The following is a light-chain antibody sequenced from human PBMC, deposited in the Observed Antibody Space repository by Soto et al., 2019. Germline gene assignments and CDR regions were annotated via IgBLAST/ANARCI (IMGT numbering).Light chain of an antibody. V-gene: IGKV3-20*01. CDR3: HQYGGSPPNT. CDR2: GAS. J-gene: IGKJ2*01. CDR1: QSLSSSY. Sequence: EDVLTQSPGTLSLSPGESATLSCRASQSLSSSYLAWYQQKPGQAPRLLIYGASSRATGIPDRFSGSGSGTDFPLTISRLEPEDFAVYYCHQYGGSPPNTFGQGTKREIK.